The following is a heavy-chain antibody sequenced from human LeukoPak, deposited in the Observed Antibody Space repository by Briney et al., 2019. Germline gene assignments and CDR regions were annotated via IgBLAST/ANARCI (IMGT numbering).Heavy chain of an antibody. V-gene: IGHV1-69*01. J-gene: IGHJ6*04. Sequence: GASVKVSCKASGGTFSSYAISWVRQAPGQGLEWMGGIIPIFGTANYAQKFQGGVTITADESTSTAYMELSSLRSEDTAVYYCARVIGPVGELLGIYYYYGMDVWGKGTTVTVSS. CDR2: IIPIFGTA. D-gene: IGHD3-10*01. CDR1: GGTFSSYA. CDR3: ARVIGPVGELLGIYYYYGMDV.